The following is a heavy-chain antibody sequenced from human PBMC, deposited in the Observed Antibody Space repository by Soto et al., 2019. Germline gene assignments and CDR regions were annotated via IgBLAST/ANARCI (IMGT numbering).Heavy chain of an antibody. V-gene: IGHV4-39*01. CDR2: MYYSGST. Sequence: PSETLPLTCSVSGSSINSSSYLRRWVRQPPGKRLEWLGSMYYSGSTYYNPSLRSRVTISVDTSKNQFSLKLSTGTAAATAVFSCARHYSTDSRKCFDPWGQGTLVTVSS. D-gene: IGHD6-13*01. J-gene: IGHJ5*02. CDR1: GSSINSSSYL. CDR3: ARHYSTDSRKCFDP.